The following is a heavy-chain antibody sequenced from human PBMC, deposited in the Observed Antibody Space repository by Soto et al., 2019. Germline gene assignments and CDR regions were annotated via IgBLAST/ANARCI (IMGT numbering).Heavy chain of an antibody. V-gene: IGHV3-30-3*01. Sequence: GGSLRLSCAAAGFTFSSYAMHWVRQAPGKGLEWVAVISYDGSNKYYADSVKGRFTISRDNSKNTLYLQMNSLRAEDTAVYYCAKDVVVXATTGLGDYYYYYGMDVWGQGTTVTVSS. CDR1: GFTFSSYA. J-gene: IGHJ6*01. CDR3: AKDVVVXATTGLGDYYYYYGMDV. D-gene: IGHD1-26*01. CDR2: ISYDGSNK.